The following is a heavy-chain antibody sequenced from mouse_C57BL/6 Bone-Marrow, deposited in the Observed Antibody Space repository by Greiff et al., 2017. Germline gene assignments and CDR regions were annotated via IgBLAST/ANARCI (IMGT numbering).Heavy chain of an antibody. V-gene: IGHV1-59*01. CDR2: IDPSDSYT. CDR3: AKTFSDY. J-gene: IGHJ2*01. CDR1: GYTFTSYW. Sequence: QVQLQQPGAELVRPGTSVKLSCKASGYTFTSYWMHWVKQRPGQGLEWIGVIDPSDSYTNYNQKFEGKATLTVDTSSSTAYMQLSSLTSADAAVYYCAKTFSDYWGQGTTLTVSS.